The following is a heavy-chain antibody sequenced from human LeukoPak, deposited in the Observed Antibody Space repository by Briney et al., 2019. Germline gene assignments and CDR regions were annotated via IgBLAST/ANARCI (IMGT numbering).Heavy chain of an antibody. CDR3: ARRPEYCSSTSCLGYYYYYMDV. D-gene: IGHD2-2*01. CDR1: GYSISSGYY. CDR2: IYHSGST. J-gene: IGHJ6*03. V-gene: IGHV4-38-2*01. Sequence: SETLSLTCAVSGYSISSGYYWGWVRQPPGKGLEWIGSIYHSGSTYYNPSLKSRVSISVDTSKNQFSLKLSSVTAADTAVYYCARRPEYCSSTSCLGYYYYYMDVWGKGTTVTVSS.